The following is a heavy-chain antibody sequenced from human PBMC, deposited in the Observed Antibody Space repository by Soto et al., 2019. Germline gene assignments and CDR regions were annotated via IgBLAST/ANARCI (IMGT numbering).Heavy chain of an antibody. Sequence: GGSLRLSCAASGFTFGSYGVHWVRQAPGKGLEWVAVISYDGNKKYYSDSVTGRFTISRDNSKSTVYLQMNSLRPEDTAVYHCAKDTYFRDSSGYYIFDYWGQGTLVTVSS. D-gene: IGHD3-22*01. CDR1: GFTFGSYG. V-gene: IGHV3-30*18. CDR2: ISYDGNKK. CDR3: AKDTYFRDSSGYYIFDY. J-gene: IGHJ4*02.